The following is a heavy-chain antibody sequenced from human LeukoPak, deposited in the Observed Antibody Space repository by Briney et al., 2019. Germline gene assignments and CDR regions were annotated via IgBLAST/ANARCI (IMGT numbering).Heavy chain of an antibody. D-gene: IGHD3-22*01. CDR2: ISSSSSII. CDR3: AREPSWNYDSSGYFPDY. V-gene: IGHV3-48*04. J-gene: IGHJ4*02. Sequence: GGSLRLSCAASGFTFSSYSMNWVRQAPGKGLEWVSYISSSSSIIYYADSVKGRFTISRDNAKNSLYLQMNSLRAEDTAVYYCAREPSWNYDSSGYFPDYWGQGTLVTVSS. CDR1: GFTFSSYS.